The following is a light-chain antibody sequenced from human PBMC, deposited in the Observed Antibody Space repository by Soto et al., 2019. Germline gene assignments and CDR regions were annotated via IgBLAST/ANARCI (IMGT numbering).Light chain of an antibody. Sequence: VFTHSPGTLSLSPGERATLSCRASQSVPGNYLAWLQQKPGQAPRVLIYGVSMRATGIPDRFSGSGSGTDFTLTISRLEPEDFAVYFCQQYTSPPWTLGQGTKVDIK. J-gene: IGKJ1*01. CDR1: QSVPGNY. V-gene: IGKV3-20*01. CDR2: GVS. CDR3: QQYTSPPWT.